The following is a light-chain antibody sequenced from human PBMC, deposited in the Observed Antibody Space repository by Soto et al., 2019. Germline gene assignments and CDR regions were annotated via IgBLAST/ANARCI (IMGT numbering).Light chain of an antibody. CDR3: QSYDSSLSGYV. J-gene: IGLJ1*01. Sequence: QSVLTQPPSVSGAPGQRVTISCTGSSSNIGAGYDVHWYQQLPGPAPKLLIYGNSNRPSGVPDRFSGSKSGTSVSLAITGLQAEDEADYYCQSYDSSLSGYVFGTGTKVTVL. V-gene: IGLV1-40*01. CDR2: GNS. CDR1: SSNIGAGYD.